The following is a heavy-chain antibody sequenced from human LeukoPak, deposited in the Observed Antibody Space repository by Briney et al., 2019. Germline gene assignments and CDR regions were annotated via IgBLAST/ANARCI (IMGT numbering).Heavy chain of an antibody. J-gene: IGHJ5*02. CDR1: GGSISSYY. CDR3: ARDLGITMVRGVPNWFDP. CDR2: VYYTGST. D-gene: IGHD3-10*01. Sequence: PSETLSLTCTVSGGSISSYYWSWVRQPPGKGLEWIGFVYYTGSTNYSPSLKSRVTISVDTSKNQFSLKLSSVTAADTAVYYCARDLGITMVRGVPNWFDPWGQGTLVTVSS. V-gene: IGHV4-59*12.